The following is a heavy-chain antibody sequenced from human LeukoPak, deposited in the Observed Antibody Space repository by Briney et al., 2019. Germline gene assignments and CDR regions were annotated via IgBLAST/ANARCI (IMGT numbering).Heavy chain of an antibody. Sequence: SETLSLTCTVSGGSISSSSYYWGWIRQPPGKGLEWIGSIYYSGSIVSNPSLKSRVTIPLDTSKSQFSLNLYSVTAADTAVYYCARVYGSSSFDYWGQGTLVTVSS. J-gene: IGHJ4*02. V-gene: IGHV4-39*07. CDR3: ARVYGSSSFDY. CDR1: GGSISSSSYY. D-gene: IGHD2-2*01. CDR2: IYYSGSI.